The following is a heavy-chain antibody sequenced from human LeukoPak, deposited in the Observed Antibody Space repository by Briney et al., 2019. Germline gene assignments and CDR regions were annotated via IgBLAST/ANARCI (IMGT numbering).Heavy chain of an antibody. CDR3: ARLFGDYVERFDY. V-gene: IGHV4-39*01. CDR1: GGSISSSSYY. CDR2: IYYSGST. Sequence: PSETLSLTCTVSGGSISSSSYYWGWIRQSPGKGLEWIGSIYYSGSTYYNPSLKSRVAISVNTSKNQFSLELRSVTAADTAVYYCARLFGDYVERFDYWGQGTLVTVSS. J-gene: IGHJ4*02. D-gene: IGHD3-16*01.